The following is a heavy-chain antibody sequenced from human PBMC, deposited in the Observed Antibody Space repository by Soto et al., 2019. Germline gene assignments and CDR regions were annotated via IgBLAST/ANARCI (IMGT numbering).Heavy chain of an antibody. CDR2: INHSGST. CDR1: GASFSGYY. CDR3: TTSKGHLDY. Sequence: SETLSLTCAVYGASFSGYYWSWIRQPPGKGLEWIGEINHSGSTTYNPSLKSRVTISVDKAETAVYLQMNSLRPEDTAVYFCTTSKGHLDYWGRGTLVTVSS. J-gene: IGHJ4*02. V-gene: IGHV4-34*01.